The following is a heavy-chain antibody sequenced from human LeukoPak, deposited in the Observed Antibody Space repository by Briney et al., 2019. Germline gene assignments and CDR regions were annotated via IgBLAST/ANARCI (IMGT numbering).Heavy chain of an antibody. CDR2: IYSRGNT. D-gene: IGHD4-17*01. V-gene: IGHV4-59*08. CDR3: ARHDGGYGDYFDY. Sequence: PSETLSLTRAVSGGSISSYYWSWIRQPPGKGLEWIGYIYSRGNTNHNPSLKSRVSISVDTSKNQFSLKLSSVTAADTAVYYCARHDGGYGDYFDYWGPGTLVTVSS. J-gene: IGHJ4*02. CDR1: GGSISSYY.